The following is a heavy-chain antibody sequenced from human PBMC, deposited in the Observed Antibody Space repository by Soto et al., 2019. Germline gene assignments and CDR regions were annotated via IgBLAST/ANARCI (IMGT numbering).Heavy chain of an antibody. D-gene: IGHD3-22*01. CDR1: GGTFSSYA. CDR2: ILPIFGTA. V-gene: IGHV1-69*01. CDR3: ARDPHAYYYESSGYYPYFDY. J-gene: IGHJ4*02. Sequence: QVPLVQSGAEVKKPGSSVKVSCKASGGTFSSYAISWVRQAPGQGLEWMGGILPIFGTANYAQKFQGRVTITADESTSTASMGLGSLRSEDTAVDYCARDPHAYYYESSGYYPYFDYWGRGTLVTVSS.